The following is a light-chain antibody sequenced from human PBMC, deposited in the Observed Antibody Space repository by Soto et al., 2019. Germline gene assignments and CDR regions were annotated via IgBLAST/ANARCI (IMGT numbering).Light chain of an antibody. V-gene: IGKV3-15*01. CDR2: GAS. Sequence: EIVMTQSPATLSVSPGERATLSCRASQSIVNNLAWYQQKPGQGPWLLIYGASSRATGLPARFSGSGSGTGFTLTISSLQSEDFAIYYCQQYNDWPLTFGGGTKVEIK. CDR1: QSIVNN. J-gene: IGKJ4*01. CDR3: QQYNDWPLT.